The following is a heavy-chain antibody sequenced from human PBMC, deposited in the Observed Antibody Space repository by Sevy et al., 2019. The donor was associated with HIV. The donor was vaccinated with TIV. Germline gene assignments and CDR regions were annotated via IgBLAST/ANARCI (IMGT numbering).Heavy chain of an antibody. CDR3: ARVAYNFWSGFPPRGAFDI. CDR2: INAYNGHT. J-gene: IGHJ3*02. CDR1: GDTFTNYG. V-gene: IGHV1-18*01. Sequence: ASVKVSCKSSGDTFTNYGFSWVRQAPGQGLEWMGWINAYNGHTKYTEKVQGRVTMTTDTSTSTAYMELRSLRSDDTAVYYCARVAYNFWSGFPPRGAFDIWGQGKMVTVSS. D-gene: IGHD3-3*01.